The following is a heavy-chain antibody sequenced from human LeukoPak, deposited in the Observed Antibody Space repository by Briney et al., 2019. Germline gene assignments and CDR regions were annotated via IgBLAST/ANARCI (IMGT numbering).Heavy chain of an antibody. CDR2: IYSGGST. V-gene: IGHV3-53*05. D-gene: IGHD6-6*01. CDR1: GLTVSSNY. CDR3: ARQGSSSSGVYFDY. Sequence: GGSLRLSCAASGLTVSSNYMSWVRQAPGKGLEWVSVIYSGGSTYYADSVKGRFTISRDNSKNTLYLQMNSLRAEDTAVYYCARQGSSSSGVYFDYWGQGTLVTVSS. J-gene: IGHJ4*02.